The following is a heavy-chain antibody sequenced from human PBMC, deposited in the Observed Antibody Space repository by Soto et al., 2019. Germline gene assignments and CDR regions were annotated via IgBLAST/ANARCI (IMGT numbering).Heavy chain of an antibody. J-gene: IGHJ6*02. CDR2: IWYDGSNK. CDR1: GFTFSSYG. Sequence: GGSLRLSCAASGFTFSSYGMHWVRQAPGKGLEWVAVIWYDGSNKYYADSVKGRFTISRDNSKNTLYLQMNSLRAEDTAVYYCARDGGGNQYYSCGMDVWGQGTTVTVSS. V-gene: IGHV3-33*01. CDR3: ARDGGGNQYYSCGMDV. D-gene: IGHD2-15*01.